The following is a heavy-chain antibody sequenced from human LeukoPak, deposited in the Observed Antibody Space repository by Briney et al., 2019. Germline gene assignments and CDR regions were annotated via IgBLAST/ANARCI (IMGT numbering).Heavy chain of an antibody. Sequence: GGSLRLSCAASGFTFSSYSMNWVRQAPGKGLEWVSSISSSNSYIYYADSVKGRFTISRDNAKNSLYLQMSSLRAEDTAVYYCARDRTTYSSGWPPDYWGQGTLVTVSS. CDR3: ARDRTTYSSGWPPDY. V-gene: IGHV3-21*01. J-gene: IGHJ4*02. D-gene: IGHD6-19*01. CDR1: GFTFSSYS. CDR2: ISSSNSYI.